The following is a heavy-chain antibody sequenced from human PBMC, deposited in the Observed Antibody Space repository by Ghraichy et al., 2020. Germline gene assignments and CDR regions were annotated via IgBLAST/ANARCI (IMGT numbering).Heavy chain of an antibody. Sequence: KVSCKASGYTFTGYYMHWVRQAPGQGLEWMGWINPNSGGTNYAQKFQGRVTMTRDTSISTAYMELSRLRSDDTAVYYCARARIPTMVRGVITEVGTNWGQGTLVAVSS. CDR3: ARARIPTMVRGVITEVGTN. V-gene: IGHV1-2*02. D-gene: IGHD3-10*01. J-gene: IGHJ4*02. CDR1: GYTFTGYY. CDR2: INPNSGGT.